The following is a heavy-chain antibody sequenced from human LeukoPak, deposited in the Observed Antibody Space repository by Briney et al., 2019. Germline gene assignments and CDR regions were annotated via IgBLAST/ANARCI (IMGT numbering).Heavy chain of an antibody. CDR3: AYSSGYQQH. J-gene: IGHJ1*01. CDR2: INHSGST. D-gene: IGHD3-22*01. V-gene: IGHV4-34*01. Sequence: PSETLPPNCFVYGGSSSGYYWCWIRQPPGKGLEWIGEINHSGSTNYNPSLQSRVTISVDTSKNQFSLRLNSVTAADTAVYYCAYSSGYQQHSGQGTLVTVSS. CDR1: GGSSSGYY.